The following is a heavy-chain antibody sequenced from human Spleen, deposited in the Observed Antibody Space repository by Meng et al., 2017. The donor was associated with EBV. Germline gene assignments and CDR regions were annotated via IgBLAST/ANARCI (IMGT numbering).Heavy chain of an antibody. J-gene: IGHJ5*02. CDR2: ISSSGSII. Sequence: QVQVVESAGGLVKPGGSLILSCAASGFIFSDYYMSWIRQAPGKGLEWVSYISSSGSIIYYADSVKGRFTISRDNSKNSLYLQMNSLRADDTAVYYCARIPAWFDPWGQGTLVTVSS. CDR1: GFIFSDYY. CDR3: ARIPAWFDP. D-gene: IGHD2-2*01. V-gene: IGHV3-11*01.